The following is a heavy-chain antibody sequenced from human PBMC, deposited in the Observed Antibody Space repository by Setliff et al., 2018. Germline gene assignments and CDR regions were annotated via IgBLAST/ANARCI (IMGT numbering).Heavy chain of an antibody. V-gene: IGHV4-34*01. CDR1: GGSFSDYY. D-gene: IGHD6-6*01. CDR3: ARGRNVAARLLDS. CDR2: INHSGST. Sequence: SLTCAAHGGSFSDYYWTWIRQPPGKGLEWIGEINHSGSTKYSPSLESRVTMSVDPSKNQFSLKVTSVTAADTAVYYCARGRNVAARLLDSWGRGTLVTVSS. J-gene: IGHJ4*02.